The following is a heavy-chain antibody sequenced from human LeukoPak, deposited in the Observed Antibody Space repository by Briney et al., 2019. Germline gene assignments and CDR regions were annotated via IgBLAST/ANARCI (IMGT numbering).Heavy chain of an antibody. CDR1: GFTFSDYY. CDR2: ISSSGGTI. V-gene: IGHV3-11*01. Sequence: GGSLRLSCAASGFTFSDYYMSWIRQAPGKGLEWVSYISSSGGTIYYADSVKGRFTISRDNAKNSLYLQMNSLRAEDTALYYCAAYYDILTGYYIFDYWGQGTLVTVSS. J-gene: IGHJ4*02. D-gene: IGHD3-9*01. CDR3: AAYYDILTGYYIFDY.